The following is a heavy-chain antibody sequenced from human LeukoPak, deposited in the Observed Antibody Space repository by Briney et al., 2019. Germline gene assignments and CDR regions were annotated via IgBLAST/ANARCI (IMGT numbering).Heavy chain of an antibody. CDR3: ARGDDILTGYYYLGY. D-gene: IGHD3-9*01. V-gene: IGHV1-18*01. J-gene: IGHJ4*02. CDR1: GYTFTSYG. CDR2: ISAYNGNT. Sequence: ASVKVSCKASGYTFTSYGISWVRQAPGQGLEWMGWISAYNGNTNYAQKLQGRVTMTTDTSTSTAYMELRSLRSDDTAVYYCARGDDILTGYYYLGYWGQGTLVTVSS.